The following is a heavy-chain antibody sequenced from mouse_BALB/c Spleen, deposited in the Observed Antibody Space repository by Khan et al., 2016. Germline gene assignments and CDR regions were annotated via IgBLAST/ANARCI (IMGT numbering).Heavy chain of an antibody. CDR3: TSRNGDFDY. J-gene: IGHJ2*01. CDR2: ISYSGST. Sequence: EVQLQESGPGLVKPSQSLSLTCTVTGYSITSDYAWNWIRQFPGNKLEWMGYISYSGSTSYNPSLKSRISITRDTSKNQFFLQLNSVTTEDTATXGCTSRNGDFDYWGQGTTLTVSS. V-gene: IGHV3-2*02. CDR1: GYSITSDYA.